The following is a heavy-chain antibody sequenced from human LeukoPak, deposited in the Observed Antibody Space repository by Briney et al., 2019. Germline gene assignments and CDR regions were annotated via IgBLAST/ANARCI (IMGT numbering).Heavy chain of an antibody. D-gene: IGHD6-25*01. CDR3: ARDLPRLYGMDV. CDR1: GGSISSYY. V-gene: IGHV4-59*01. CDR2: IYYSGST. Sequence: SETPSLTCTVSGGSISSYYWSWIRQPPGKGLEWIGYIYYSGSTNYNPSLKSRVTISVDTSKNQFSLKLSSVTAADTAVYYCARDLPRLYGMDVWGQGTTVTVS. J-gene: IGHJ6*02.